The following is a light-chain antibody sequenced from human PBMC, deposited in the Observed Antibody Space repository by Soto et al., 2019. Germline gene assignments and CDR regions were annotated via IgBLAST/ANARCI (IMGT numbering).Light chain of an antibody. CDR2: DAS. Sequence: AIQLTQSPSSLSASVGDRVTITCRASQGISSALAWYQQKPGKAPKLLIYDASSLESGVPSRFSGSGSGTDFTLTIRSLQPEDFATYYCQQFNNYGAFGGGTKVEIK. V-gene: IGKV1D-13*01. J-gene: IGKJ4*01. CDR1: QGISSA. CDR3: QQFNNYGA.